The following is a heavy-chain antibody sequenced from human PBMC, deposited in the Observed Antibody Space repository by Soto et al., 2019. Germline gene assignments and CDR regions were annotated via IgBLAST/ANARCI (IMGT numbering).Heavy chain of an antibody. D-gene: IGHD4-4*01. V-gene: IGHV3-30-3*01. CDR1: GFTFSNYA. CDR3: ARGTTVTTPNYFDMNV. CDR2: ISYDGSKK. J-gene: IGHJ6*02. Sequence: SLRLSCAASGFTFSNYAIHWVRQAPGKGLEWVAVISYDGSKKFYADSVKGRFTISRDSSKNTVYLQINSLRLEDSAVYYCARGTTVTTPNYFDMNVWGQGTTVTVSS.